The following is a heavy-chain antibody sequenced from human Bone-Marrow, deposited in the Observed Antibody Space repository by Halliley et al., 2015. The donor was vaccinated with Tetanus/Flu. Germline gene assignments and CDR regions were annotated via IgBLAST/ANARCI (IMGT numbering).Heavy chain of an antibody. CDR3: ARGCNSATCYLGNP. V-gene: IGHV3-30-3*01. J-gene: IGHJ5*02. CDR1: GFRFNNYE. Sequence: SLRLSCAASGFRFNNYEMFWVRQAPGKGLEWLASISDDGNRKFYPDSVKGRLTVSRDNFKNTLYLQINSLTTEDSAVYYCARGCNSATCYLGNPWGQGTLLTVSS. D-gene: IGHD2-2*01. CDR2: ISDDGNRK.